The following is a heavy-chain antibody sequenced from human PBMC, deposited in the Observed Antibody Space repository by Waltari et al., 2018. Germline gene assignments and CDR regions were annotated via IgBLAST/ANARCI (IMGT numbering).Heavy chain of an antibody. CDR3: ARGYCSSGSCSSYYYYMDV. V-gene: IGHV3-66*01. Sequence: EVQLVESAGGLVQPGGSLRLSCAASGFTVSSNYMSWVRQAPGQGLEWVSVIYSGGSTYYADSVKGRFTISRDNSKNTLYLQMNSLRAEDTAVYYCARGYCSSGSCSSYYYYMDVWGKGTTVTVSS. D-gene: IGHD2-15*01. J-gene: IGHJ6*03. CDR2: IYSGGST. CDR1: GFTVSSNY.